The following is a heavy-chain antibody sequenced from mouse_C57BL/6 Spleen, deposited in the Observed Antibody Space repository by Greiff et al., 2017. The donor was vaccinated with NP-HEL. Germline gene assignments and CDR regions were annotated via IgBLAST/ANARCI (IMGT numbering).Heavy chain of an antibody. V-gene: IGHV1-50*01. CDR3: ARASNYERVPPLDY. CDR1: GYTFTSYW. Sequence: QVHVKQPGAELVKPGASVKLSCKASGYTFTSYWMQWVKQRPGQGLEWIGEIDPSDSYTNYNQKFKGKATLTVDTSSSTAYMQLSSLTSEDSAVYYCARASNYERVPPLDYWGQGTTLTVSS. CDR2: IDPSDSYT. D-gene: IGHD2-5*01. J-gene: IGHJ2*01.